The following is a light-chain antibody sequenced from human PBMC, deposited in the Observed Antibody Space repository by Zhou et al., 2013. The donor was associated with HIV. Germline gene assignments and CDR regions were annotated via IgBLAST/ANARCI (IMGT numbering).Light chain of an antibody. J-gene: IGKJ3*01. Sequence: EIVMTQSPASLSVFPGERATLSCRASQSLNGDLAWYQQKPGQAPRLLIYTTFTRATGIPARFSGSGSGTEFTLSISSMQSEDFAAYYCQQYNNWPPSFGPGTKVDIK. CDR2: TTF. CDR3: QQYNNWPPS. V-gene: IGKV3-15*01. CDR1: QSLNGD.